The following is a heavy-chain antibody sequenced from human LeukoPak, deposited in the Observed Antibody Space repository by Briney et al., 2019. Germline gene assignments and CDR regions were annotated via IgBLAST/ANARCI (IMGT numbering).Heavy chain of an antibody. CDR2: INAGNGNT. CDR3: ARTSYYYGSGSYYPFDY. Sequence: ASVKVSCKASGYTFTSYAMHWVRQAPGQRLEWMGWINAGNGNTKYSQKFQGRVTITRDTSASTAYMELSSLRSEDTVVYYCARTSYYYGSGSYYPFDYWGQGTLVTVSS. CDR1: GYTFTSYA. D-gene: IGHD3-10*01. V-gene: IGHV1-3*01. J-gene: IGHJ4*02.